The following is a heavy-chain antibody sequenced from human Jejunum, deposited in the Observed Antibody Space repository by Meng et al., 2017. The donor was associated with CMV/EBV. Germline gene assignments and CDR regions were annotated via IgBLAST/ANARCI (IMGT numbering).Heavy chain of an antibody. Sequence: GYTITGHYMHWVRQAPGQGLEWMGWINPDSGGTNYAQKFLGRVTMTSDTSISTAYMELSSLRSDDTAVYYCARDLRFLGRCFGMDVWGQGTTVTVSS. D-gene: IGHD3-3*01. CDR3: ARDLRFLGRCFGMDV. J-gene: IGHJ6*02. CDR2: INPDSGGT. V-gene: IGHV1-2*02. CDR1: GYTITGHY.